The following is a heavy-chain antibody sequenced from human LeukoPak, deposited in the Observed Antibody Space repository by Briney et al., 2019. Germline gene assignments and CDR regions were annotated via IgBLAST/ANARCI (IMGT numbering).Heavy chain of an antibody. D-gene: IGHD5-12*01. CDR1: GFSVSSNF. CDR3: ARDGYGYNYMDV. CDR2: IYSGGTT. V-gene: IGHV3-53*01. J-gene: IGHJ6*03. Sequence: PGGSLRLSCEASGFSVSSNFMSWVRQAPGKGLEWVSVIYSGGTTYNADSVRGRFTISRDNSKNTLYLQMNSLRAEDTGVYYCARDGYGYNYMDVWGKGTTVTVSS.